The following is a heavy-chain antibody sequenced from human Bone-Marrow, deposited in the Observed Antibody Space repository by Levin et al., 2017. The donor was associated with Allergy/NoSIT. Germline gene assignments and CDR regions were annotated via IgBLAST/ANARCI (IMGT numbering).Heavy chain of an antibody. CDR1: GFTFSSYG. Sequence: LSLTCAASGFTFSSYGMHWVRQAPGKGLEWVAVISYDGSNKYYADSVKGRFTISRDNSKNTLYLQMNSLRAEDTAVYYCAKRAVKITMVQGVTTPNYDYYMDGWGKGTTVTVSS. CDR2: ISYDGSNK. CDR3: AKRAVKITMVQGVTTPNYDYYMDG. V-gene: IGHV3-30*18. J-gene: IGHJ6*03. D-gene: IGHD3-10*01.